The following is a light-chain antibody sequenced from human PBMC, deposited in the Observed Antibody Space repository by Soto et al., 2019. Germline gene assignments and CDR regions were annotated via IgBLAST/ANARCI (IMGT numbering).Light chain of an antibody. Sequence: DIQMTQSPSSLSASVGDRVTITCRASQGISNYLAWYQQKPGKVPKLLIYAASTLQSGVPSRFSGSGSGTDFTHTISSLQPEDVATYYCQKYNRAPPLTFGGGTKVEIK. J-gene: IGKJ4*01. CDR2: AAS. CDR1: QGISNY. CDR3: QKYNRAPPLT. V-gene: IGKV1-27*01.